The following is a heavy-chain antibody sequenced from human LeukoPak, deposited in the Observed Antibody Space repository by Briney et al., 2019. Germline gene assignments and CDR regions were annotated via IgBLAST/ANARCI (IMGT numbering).Heavy chain of an antibody. CDR3: ARPVPSRLGWFDP. D-gene: IGHD1-1*01. V-gene: IGHV4-39*01. CDR2: IYYSGST. CDR1: GGSISSSPYY. J-gene: IGHJ5*02. Sequence: SETLSLTCSVSGGSISSSPYYWGWIRQPPGKGLEWIGTIYYSGSTYYNPSLKSRVTISVDTSKNQFSLKLTSVTAADTAVYYCARPVPSRLGWFDPWGQGTLVTVSS.